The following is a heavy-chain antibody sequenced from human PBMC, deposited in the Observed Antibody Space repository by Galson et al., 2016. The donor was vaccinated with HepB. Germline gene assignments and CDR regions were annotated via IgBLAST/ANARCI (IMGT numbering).Heavy chain of an antibody. CDR1: GFTVYNNY. D-gene: IGHD3-10*01. V-gene: IGHV3-53*01. CDR2: IYSGGST. J-gene: IGHJ4*02. Sequence: SLRLSCAASGFTVYNNYMWWVRQAPGKGLDWVSLIYSGGSTSYADPVKGRFTISRDSSKNTLYLHLNSLRAEDTAVYFCVKGLYGSGSSGDYWGQGTLVTVSS. CDR3: VKGLYGSGSSGDY.